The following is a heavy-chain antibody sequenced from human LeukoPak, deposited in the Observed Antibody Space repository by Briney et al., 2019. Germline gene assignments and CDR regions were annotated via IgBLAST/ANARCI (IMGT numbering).Heavy chain of an antibody. J-gene: IGHJ4*02. D-gene: IGHD4-23*01. CDR2: INHSGSG. Sequence: SETLSLTCAVYGGAFTNYYWSWIRQPPGKGLEWIGEINHSGSGNYNPSLKPRLMMSVDTSKSQISLRLTSVTAADTAVYYCVRRAFGPRWQFLYEKKYYFDYWARGTQVTVSS. CDR1: GGAFTNYY. CDR3: VRRAFGPRWQFLYEKKYYFDY. V-gene: IGHV4-34*01.